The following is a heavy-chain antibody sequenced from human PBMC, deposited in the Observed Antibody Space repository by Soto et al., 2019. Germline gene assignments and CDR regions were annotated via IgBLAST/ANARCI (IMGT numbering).Heavy chain of an antibody. V-gene: IGHV1-69*02. CDR1: GGTFSSYT. D-gene: IGHD2-15*01. CDR3: ARGGYCSGGSCYAFDY. CDR2: IIPILGIA. J-gene: IGHJ4*02. Sequence: QVQLVQSGAEVQKPGSSVKVSCKASGGTFSSYTISWVRQAPGQGLEWMGRIIPILGIANYAQKFQGRVTITADKSTSTAYMELSSLRSEDTAVYYCARGGYCSGGSCYAFDYWGQGTLVTVSS.